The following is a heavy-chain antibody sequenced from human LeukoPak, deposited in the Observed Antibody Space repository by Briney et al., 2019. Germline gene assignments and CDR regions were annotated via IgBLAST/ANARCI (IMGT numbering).Heavy chain of an antibody. CDR3: AKDLLYYGSGSSDY. D-gene: IGHD3-10*01. Sequence: GGSLRLSCAASGFTFSSYAMTWVRQAPGKGLEWVSAITGSGGDTNYADSVKGRFTISRDTSKNTLYLQMNSLRAQDTAVYYCAKDLLYYGSGSSDYWGQGTLVTVSS. CDR2: ITGSGGDT. J-gene: IGHJ4*02. V-gene: IGHV3-23*01. CDR1: GFTFSSYA.